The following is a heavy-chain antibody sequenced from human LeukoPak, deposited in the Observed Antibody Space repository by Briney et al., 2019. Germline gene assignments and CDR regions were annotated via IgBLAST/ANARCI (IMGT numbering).Heavy chain of an antibody. J-gene: IGHJ3*02. CDR2: ISGSGSTT. CDR3: AKPVVYLDAFDI. V-gene: IGHV3-23*01. CDR1: GFTFSSSA. Sequence: GGSLRLSCAASGFTFSSSAMSWVRQAPGKGLEWVSTISGSGSTTYYTDSVKGRFTISRDNSKNTLYLQMNNLRPEDTAVYYCAKPVVYLDAFDIWGQGTMVTVSS. D-gene: IGHD4-23*01.